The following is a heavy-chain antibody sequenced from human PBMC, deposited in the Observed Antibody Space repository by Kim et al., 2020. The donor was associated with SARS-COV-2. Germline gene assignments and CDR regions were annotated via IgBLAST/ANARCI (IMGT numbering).Heavy chain of an antibody. CDR3: ARYAIAARQYYYYYYYMDV. Sequence: SETLSLTCTVSGGSISSSSYYWGWIRQPPGKGLEWIGSIYYSGSTYYNPSLKSRVTISVDTSKNQFSLKLSSVTAADTAVYYCARYAIAARQYYYYYYYMDVWGKGTTVTVSS. V-gene: IGHV4-39*01. J-gene: IGHJ6*03. CDR2: IYYSGST. CDR1: GGSISSSSYY. D-gene: IGHD6-6*01.